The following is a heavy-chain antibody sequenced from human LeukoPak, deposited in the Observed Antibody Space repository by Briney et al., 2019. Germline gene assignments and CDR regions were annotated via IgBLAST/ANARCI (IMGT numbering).Heavy chain of an antibody. CDR3: AGATAPFSYYYSMAV. J-gene: IGHJ6*03. Sequence: SGGSLRLSCAASGFAFSSYAMSWVRQAPGKGLEWVSGISGSGGSTYYADSVKGRFTISRDNSKNTLFLQMNSLRAEDTAVYYCAGATAPFSYYYSMAVWAKGTTVTVSS. CDR1: GFAFSSYA. D-gene: IGHD1-26*01. CDR2: ISGSGGST. V-gene: IGHV3-23*01.